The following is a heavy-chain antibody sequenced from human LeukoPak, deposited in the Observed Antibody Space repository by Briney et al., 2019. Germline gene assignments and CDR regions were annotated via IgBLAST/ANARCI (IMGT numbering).Heavy chain of an antibody. CDR2: IKQDGSEK. Sequence: GGSLRLSCAASGFTFSSYWMSWVRQAPGKGLEWVANIKQDGSEKYYVDSVKGRFTISRDNAKNSLYLQMNSLRAEDTAVYYCARFQWELLLFYYYYYMDVWGKGTTVTVSS. CDR3: ARFQWELLLFYYYYYMDV. CDR1: GFTFSSYW. D-gene: IGHD1-26*01. J-gene: IGHJ6*03. V-gene: IGHV3-7*01.